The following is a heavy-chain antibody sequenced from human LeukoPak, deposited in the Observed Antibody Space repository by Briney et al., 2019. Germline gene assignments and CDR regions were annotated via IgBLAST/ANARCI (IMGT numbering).Heavy chain of an antibody. D-gene: IGHD2-8*01. J-gene: IGHJ4*02. CDR1: GGSISSGGYY. V-gene: IGHV4-30-4*08. Sequence: PSQTLSLTCTVSGGSISSGGYYWSWIRQPPGKGLEWIGYIYYSGSTYYNPSLKSRVTISVDTSKNQFSLKLSSVTAADTAVYYCARDRGFCTNGVCYTGNFDYWGQGTLVTVSS. CDR3: ARDRGFCTNGVCYTGNFDY. CDR2: IYYSGST.